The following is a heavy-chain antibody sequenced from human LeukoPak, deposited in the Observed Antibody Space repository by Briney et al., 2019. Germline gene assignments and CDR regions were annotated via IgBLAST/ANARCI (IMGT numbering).Heavy chain of an antibody. D-gene: IGHD2-2*01. CDR3: ARDLRSYQPLLPFDY. V-gene: IGHV4-34*01. Sequence: SETLSLTCAVCGGSFSGYYWSWIRQPPGKGLEWIGEINHSGSTNYNPSLKSRVTISVDTSKNQFSLKLSSVTAADTAVYYCARDLRSYQPLLPFDYWGQGTLVTVSS. CDR1: GGSFSGYY. J-gene: IGHJ4*02. CDR2: INHSGST.